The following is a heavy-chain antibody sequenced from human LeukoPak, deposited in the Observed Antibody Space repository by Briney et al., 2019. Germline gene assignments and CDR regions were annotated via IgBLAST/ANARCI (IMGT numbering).Heavy chain of an antibody. V-gene: IGHV4-59*01. D-gene: IGHD5-24*01. CDR2: IYYSGST. CDR3: AAGDGYSLDY. Sequence: SETLSLTCTVSGGSISSYYWSWIRQPPGKGLVWIGYIYYSGSTNYNPSLKSRVTISVDTSKNQFSLKLSSVTAADTAVYYCAAGDGYSLDYWGQGTLVTVSS. J-gene: IGHJ4*02. CDR1: GGSISSYY.